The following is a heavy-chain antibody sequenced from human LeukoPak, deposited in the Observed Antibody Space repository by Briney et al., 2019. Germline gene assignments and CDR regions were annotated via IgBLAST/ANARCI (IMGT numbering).Heavy chain of an antibody. CDR1: VGSFSGYY. CDR2: IYHRWIT. J-gene: IGHJ4*02. CDR3: ARATELETDADDSSGLDY. V-gene: IGHV4-34*01. Sequence: SETLSLTCAVYVGSFSGYYGSWIRHPPGRGREWIREIYHRWITNYNPSLKSRVTISVETSKNPFSLKMSSVTAAETAVYYCARATELETDADDSSGLDYWGQGTLVTVHS. D-gene: IGHD3-22*01.